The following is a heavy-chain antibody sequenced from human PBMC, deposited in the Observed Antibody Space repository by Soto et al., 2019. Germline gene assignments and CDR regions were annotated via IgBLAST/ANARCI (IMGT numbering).Heavy chain of an antibody. CDR3: ALIAVAGTSDFDY. V-gene: IGHV1-18*01. CDR2: ISAYNGNT. D-gene: IGHD6-19*01. CDR1: GYTFTSYG. Sequence: ASVKVSCKASGYTFTSYGISWVRQAPGQGLEWMGWISAYNGNTRYAQKFQGRVTITRDTSARTAYMELSSLRSEDTAVYYCALIAVAGTSDFDYWGQGTLVTVSS. J-gene: IGHJ4*02.